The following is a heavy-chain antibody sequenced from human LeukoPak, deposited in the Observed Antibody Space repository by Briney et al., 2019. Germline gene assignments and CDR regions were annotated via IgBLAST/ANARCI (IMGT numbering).Heavy chain of an antibody. CDR3: ARARVVAPAAMGAGYGMDV. V-gene: IGHV1-18*01. CDR2: ISAYNGNT. J-gene: IGHJ6*02. D-gene: IGHD2-2*01. Sequence: ASVKVSCKASGYTFTSYGISWVRQAPGQGLEWMGWISAYNGNTNYAQKLQGRVTMTTDTSTSTAYMELRSLRSDDTAVYYCARARVVAPAAMGAGYGMDVWGQGTTVTVSS. CDR1: GYTFTSYG.